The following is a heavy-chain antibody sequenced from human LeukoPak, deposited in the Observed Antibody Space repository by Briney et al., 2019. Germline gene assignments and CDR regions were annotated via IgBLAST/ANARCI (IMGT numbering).Heavy chain of an antibody. CDR1: GFTFSNAW. CDR3: TTAIQLWLYATNDY. D-gene: IGHD5-18*01. J-gene: IGHJ4*02. CDR2: IKSKTDGGTT. V-gene: IGHV3-15*01. Sequence: GGSLRLSCAASGFTFSNAWMSWVRQAPGKGLEWVGRIKSKTDGGTTDYAAPVKGRFTISRDDSKNTLYLQMNSLKTEDTAVYYCTTAIQLWLYATNDYWGQGTLVTVSS.